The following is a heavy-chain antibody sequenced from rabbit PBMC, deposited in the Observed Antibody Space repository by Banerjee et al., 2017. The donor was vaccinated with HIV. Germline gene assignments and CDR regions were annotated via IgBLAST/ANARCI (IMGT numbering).Heavy chain of an antibody. CDR1: GFSFSSNYY. D-gene: IGHD7-1*01. V-gene: IGHV1S40*01. CDR2: IYTSSGST. CDR3: ARGSAGGAGYGAANL. Sequence: QSLEESGGDLVKPGASLTLTCTASGFSFSSNYYMCWVRQAPGKGLEWIGCIYTSSGSTWYASWVNGRFTISKTSSTTVTLQMTSLTAADTATYFCARGSAGGAGYGAANLWGQGTLVTVS. J-gene: IGHJ4*01.